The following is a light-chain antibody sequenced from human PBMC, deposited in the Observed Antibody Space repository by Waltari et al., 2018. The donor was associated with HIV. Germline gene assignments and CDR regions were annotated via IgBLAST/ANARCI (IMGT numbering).Light chain of an antibody. CDR2: GAS. CDR1: QSVNSNY. Sequence: EIVLTQTPGTLSWSPGERATLSCRASQSVNSNYLAWYQQKPGQAPRLLIYGASSRATGIPNRFSGSGSGTDFTLTVSRLEPEDSAVYYCQQYGTSPRTFGRGTKVEI. V-gene: IGKV3-20*01. CDR3: QQYGTSPRT. J-gene: IGKJ1*01.